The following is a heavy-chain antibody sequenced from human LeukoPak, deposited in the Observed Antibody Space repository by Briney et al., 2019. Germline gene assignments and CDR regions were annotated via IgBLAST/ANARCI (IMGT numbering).Heavy chain of an antibody. V-gene: IGHV3-33*01. CDR2: IWYDGSNK. Sequence: GGSLRLSCAASGFTFSSYGMHWVRQAPGKGLEWVAVIWYDGSNKYYADSVKGRFTISRDNSKNTLYLQMNSLRAEDTAVYYCAREETYYDILTGYYSDYWGQGTLVTVSS. J-gene: IGHJ4*02. D-gene: IGHD3-9*01. CDR1: GFTFSSYG. CDR3: AREETYYDILTGYYSDY.